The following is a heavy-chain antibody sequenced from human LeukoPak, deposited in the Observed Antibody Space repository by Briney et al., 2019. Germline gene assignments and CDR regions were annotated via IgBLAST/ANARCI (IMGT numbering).Heavy chain of an antibody. Sequence: ASVKVSCKASGGTFSSYAISWVRQAPGQGLEWMGRIIPILGIANYAQKFQGRVTITADKPTSTAYMDLRSLRSEDTAVYCCARDFVEGYSSGWSLWGRGTLVTVSS. V-gene: IGHV1-69*04. CDR2: IIPILGIA. J-gene: IGHJ2*01. CDR1: GGTFSSYA. D-gene: IGHD6-19*01. CDR3: ARDFVEGYSSGWSL.